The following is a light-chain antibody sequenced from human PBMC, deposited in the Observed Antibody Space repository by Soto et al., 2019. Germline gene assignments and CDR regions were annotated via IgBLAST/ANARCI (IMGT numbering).Light chain of an antibody. J-gene: IGKJ4*01. CDR3: QESYSTPPA. V-gene: IGKV1-39*01. CDR2: SAS. CDR1: QTIGQY. Sequence: DIRMTQSSSSLSASVGDTVTMTCRAGQTIGQYVSWYRQKPGKAPDLLIYSASTLQSGVPSRFRGSGSETVFTLTISGLQPEDFGTYYCQESYSTPPAFGGGTKVDIK.